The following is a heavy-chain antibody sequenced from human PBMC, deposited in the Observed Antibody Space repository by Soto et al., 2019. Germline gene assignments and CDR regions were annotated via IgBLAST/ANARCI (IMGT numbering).Heavy chain of an antibody. V-gene: IGHV1-3*01. Sequence: ASVKGSCKASGYTCTSYAMHWERQAPGQRPEWMGWNNAGHGNTKYPQKFQGRVTITRDTSASTAYMELSSLRSGDTAVYYCAREGPLYNWNNYGMDVWGQGTTVTVSS. D-gene: IGHD1-1*01. J-gene: IGHJ6*02. CDR3: AREGPLYNWNNYGMDV. CDR2: NNAGHGNT. CDR1: GYTCTSYA.